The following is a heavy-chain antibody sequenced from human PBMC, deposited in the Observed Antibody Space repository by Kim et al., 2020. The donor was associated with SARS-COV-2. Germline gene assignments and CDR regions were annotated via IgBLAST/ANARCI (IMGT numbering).Heavy chain of an antibody. V-gene: IGHV4-59*01. J-gene: IGHJ2*01. CDR3: ARGLGYCSGGSCLNWYFDL. Sequence: SETLSLTCTVSGGSISSYYWSWIRQPPGKGLEWIGYIYYSGSTNYNPSLKSRVTISVDTSKNQFSLKLSSVTAADTAVYYCARGLGYCSGGSCLNWYFDLWGRGTLVTVSS. CDR1: GGSISSYY. CDR2: IYYSGST. D-gene: IGHD2-15*01.